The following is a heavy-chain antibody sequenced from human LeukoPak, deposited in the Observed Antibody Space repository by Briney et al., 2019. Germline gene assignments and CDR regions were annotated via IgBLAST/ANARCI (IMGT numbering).Heavy chain of an antibody. CDR2: ISGSGGST. V-gene: IGHV3-23*01. J-gene: IGHJ4*02. CDR1: GFTVSSNY. CDR3: AKDGSAAERFDY. D-gene: IGHD2-2*01. Sequence: GGSLRLSCAASGFTVSSNYMSWVRQAPGKGLEWVSAISGSGGSTYYADSVKGRFTISRDNSKNTLYLQMNSLRAEDTAVYYCAKDGSAAERFDYWGQGTLVTVSS.